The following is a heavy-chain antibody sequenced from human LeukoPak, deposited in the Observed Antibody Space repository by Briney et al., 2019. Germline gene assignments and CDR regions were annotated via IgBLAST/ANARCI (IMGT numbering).Heavy chain of an antibody. CDR2: ISSSHSYI. J-gene: IGHJ3*02. CDR1: GFTFSSYS. V-gene: IGHV3-21*01. D-gene: IGHD3-10*01. CDR3: ARDSDYYGSGSHRDAFDI. Sequence: GGSLRLSCAASGFTFSSYSMNWVRQAPGKGLEWVSSISSSHSYIYYADSVKGRFTISRDNAKNSLYLQMNSLRAEDTAVYYCARDSDYYGSGSHRDAFDIWGQGTMVTVSS.